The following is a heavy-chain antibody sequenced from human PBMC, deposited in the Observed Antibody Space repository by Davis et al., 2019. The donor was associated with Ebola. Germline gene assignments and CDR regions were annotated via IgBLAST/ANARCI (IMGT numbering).Heavy chain of an antibody. D-gene: IGHD3-22*01. CDR2: IYPGDSDT. V-gene: IGHV5-51*01. Sequence: GESLKISCKASGYDFSNFWIAWVRQMPGKGLEWMGIIYPGDSDTRYSPSFQGQVTISADKSISTAYLQWSSLKASDTAMYYCARPNYDSSGYSYDYWGQGTLVTVSS. CDR1: GYDFSNFW. CDR3: ARPNYDSSGYSYDY. J-gene: IGHJ4*02.